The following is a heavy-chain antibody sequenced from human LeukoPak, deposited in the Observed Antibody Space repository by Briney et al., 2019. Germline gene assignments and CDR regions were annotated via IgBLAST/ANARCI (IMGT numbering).Heavy chain of an antibody. J-gene: IGHJ4*02. CDR3: ATLPTVVTPGY. CDR1: GYTFTSYG. V-gene: IGHV1-18*01. CDR2: ISAYNGNT. Sequence: ASVKVSCKASGYTFTSYGISWVRQAPGQGLEWMGWISAYNGNTNYAQKLQGRVTMTTDASTSTAYMELRSLRSDDTAVYYCATLPTVVTPGYWGQGTLVTVSS. D-gene: IGHD4-23*01.